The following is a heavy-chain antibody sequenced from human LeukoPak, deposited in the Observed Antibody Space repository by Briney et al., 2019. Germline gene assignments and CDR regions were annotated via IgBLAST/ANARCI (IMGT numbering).Heavy chain of an antibody. D-gene: IGHD4-17*01. V-gene: IGHV4-34*01. CDR2: INHSGST. CDR3: ASVPYGLNWFDP. Sequence: SETLSLTCAVYGGSFSGYYWSWIRQPPGKGLEWIGEINHSGSTNYNPSLKSRVTISVDTSKNQFSLKLSSVTAADTAVYYCASVPYGLNWFDPWAREPWSQSPQ. J-gene: IGHJ5*02. CDR1: GGSFSGYY.